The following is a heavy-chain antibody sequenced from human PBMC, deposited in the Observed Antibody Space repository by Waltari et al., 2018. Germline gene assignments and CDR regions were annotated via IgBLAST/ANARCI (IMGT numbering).Heavy chain of an antibody. CDR1: GYSISSGYY. Sequence: QVQLQESGPGLVKPSETLSLTCSVSGYSISSGYYWGWIRQPPGKGLEWIGSIHHSGITFDNPSLKSRVTISVDTSKNQFSLKLSSVTAADTAVYYCARDTPAPRITGATSVDYWGQGTLVTVSS. CDR2: IHHSGIT. J-gene: IGHJ4*02. V-gene: IGHV4-38-2*02. CDR3: ARDTPAPRITGATSVDY. D-gene: IGHD1-20*01.